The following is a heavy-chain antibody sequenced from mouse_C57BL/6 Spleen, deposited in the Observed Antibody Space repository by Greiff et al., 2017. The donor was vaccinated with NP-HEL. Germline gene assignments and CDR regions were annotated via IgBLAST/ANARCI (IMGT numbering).Heavy chain of an antibody. CDR2: ISYDGSN. CDR3: ARVITTGVADGYFDV. CDR1: GYSITSGYY. Sequence: EVKLQESGPGLVKPSQSLSLTCSVTGYSITSGYYWNWIRQFPENKLEWMGYISYDGSNNYNPSLKNRISITRDTSKNQFFLKLNSVTTEDTATYYCARVITTGVADGYFDVWGTGTTVTVSS. J-gene: IGHJ1*03. D-gene: IGHD1-1*01. V-gene: IGHV3-6*01.